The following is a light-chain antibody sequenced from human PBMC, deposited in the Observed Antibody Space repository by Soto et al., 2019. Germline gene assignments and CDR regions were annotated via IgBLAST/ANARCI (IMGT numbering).Light chain of an antibody. J-gene: IGKJ1*01. Sequence: DIQKTKCPSTVSGTVGDRVTITCRASQTISSWLAWYQQKPGKAPKLLIYKASTLKSGVPSRFSGSGSGTEFTLTISSLQPDDFATYYCQHYNSYSEAFGQGTKVDIK. V-gene: IGKV1-5*03. CDR2: KAS. CDR1: QTISSW. CDR3: QHYNSYSEA.